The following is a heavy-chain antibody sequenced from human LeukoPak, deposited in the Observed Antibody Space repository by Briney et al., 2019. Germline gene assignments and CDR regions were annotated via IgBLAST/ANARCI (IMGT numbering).Heavy chain of an antibody. CDR3: ARSRESYWVPEFDY. J-gene: IGHJ4*02. D-gene: IGHD1-26*01. CDR1: GGSFSGYY. V-gene: IGHV3-7*03. Sequence: PSETLSLTCAVYGGSFSGYYWSCIRQPPGKGLEWVANIKQDGTEKYYVDSVTGRFTISGDNSKNTLYLQMNSLSAEDTAVYYCARSRESYWVPEFDYWGQGTLVTVSS. CDR2: IKQDGTEK.